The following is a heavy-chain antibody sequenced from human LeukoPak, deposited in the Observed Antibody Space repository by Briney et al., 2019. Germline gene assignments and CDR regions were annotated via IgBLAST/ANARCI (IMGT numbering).Heavy chain of an antibody. J-gene: IGHJ4*02. V-gene: IGHV1-69*05. CDR2: IIPIFGTA. CDR1: GGTFISYA. CDR3: ARAKFYYDSSGYYYIFDY. D-gene: IGHD3-22*01. Sequence: ASVKVSCKASGGTFISYAISWVRQAPGQGLEWMGGIIPIFGTANYAQKFQGRVTITTDESTSTAYMELSSLRSEDTAVYYCARAKFYYDSSGYYYIFDYWSQGTLVTVSS.